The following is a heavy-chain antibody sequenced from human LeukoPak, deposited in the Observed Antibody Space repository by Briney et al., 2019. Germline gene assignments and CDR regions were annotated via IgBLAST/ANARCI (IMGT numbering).Heavy chain of an antibody. CDR3: VAYCSSTSCHSFGDY. V-gene: IGHV3-23*01. Sequence: GGSLRLPCAASGFTFSDYYMSWIRQAPGKGLEWVSAISGSGGSTYYADSVKGRFTISRDNSKNTLYLQMNSLRAEDTAVYYCVAYCSSTSCHSFGDYWGQGTLVTVSS. D-gene: IGHD2-2*01. CDR2: ISGSGGST. CDR1: GFTFSDYY. J-gene: IGHJ4*02.